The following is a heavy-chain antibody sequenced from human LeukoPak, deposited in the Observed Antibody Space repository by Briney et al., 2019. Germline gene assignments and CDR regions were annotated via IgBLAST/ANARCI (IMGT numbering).Heavy chain of an antibody. Sequence: PGGSLRPCCAASGFTFRTYCMHSVSQGAGKGPMWVSRICPDGTVTNYADSVKARFIISRDNARNTVYLQMNSLRVEDTAVYYCVRDFRSADYWGQGTLVTVSS. CDR2: ICPDGTVT. CDR1: GFTFRTYC. J-gene: IGHJ4*02. CDR3: VRDFRSADY. V-gene: IGHV3-74*01.